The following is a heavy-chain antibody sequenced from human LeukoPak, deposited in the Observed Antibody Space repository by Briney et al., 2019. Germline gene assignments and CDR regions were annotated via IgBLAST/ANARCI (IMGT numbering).Heavy chain of an antibody. CDR2: ISSSSSTI. J-gene: IGHJ4*02. CDR1: GFTFDDYG. CDR3: ARAHNWKYGTFDY. V-gene: IGHV3-48*04. D-gene: IGHD1-20*01. Sequence: GGSLRLSCAASGFTFDDYGMSWVRQAPGKGLEWVSYISSSSSTIYYADSVKGRFTISRDNAKNSLYLQMNSLRVEDTAVYYCARAHNWKYGTFDYWGQGTLVTVSS.